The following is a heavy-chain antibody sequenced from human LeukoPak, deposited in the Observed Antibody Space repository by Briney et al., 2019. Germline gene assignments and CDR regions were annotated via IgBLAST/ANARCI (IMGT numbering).Heavy chain of an antibody. J-gene: IGHJ4*02. V-gene: IGHV1-18*01. CDR1: GYTFTSYG. D-gene: IGHD2-2*02. CDR3: ARGIYCSSTSCYTGGDY. Sequence: ASVKVSCKASGYTFTSYGISWVRQAPGQGLEWMGWISAYNGNTNYAQKLQGRVTMTTDTSTSTAYMKLRSLRSDDTAVYYCARGIYCSSTSCYTGGDYWGQGTLVTVSS. CDR2: ISAYNGNT.